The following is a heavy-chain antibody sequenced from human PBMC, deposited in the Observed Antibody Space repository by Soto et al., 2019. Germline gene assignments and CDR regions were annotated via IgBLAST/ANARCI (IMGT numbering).Heavy chain of an antibody. CDR2: ISYDGSNK. CDR1: GFTFSSYG. J-gene: IGHJ4*02. Sequence: GGSLRLSCADSGFTFSSYGMHWVRQAPGKGLEWVAVISYDGSNKYYADSVKGRFTISRDNSKSTLYLQMNSLRAEDTAVYYCAKDKLGSGQRIYYFDYWGQGTLVTVSS. D-gene: IGHD3-16*01. V-gene: IGHV3-30*18. CDR3: AKDKLGSGQRIYYFDY.